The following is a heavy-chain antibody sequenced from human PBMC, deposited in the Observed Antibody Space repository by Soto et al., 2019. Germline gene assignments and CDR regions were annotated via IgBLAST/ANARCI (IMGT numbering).Heavy chain of an antibody. J-gene: IGHJ6*02. Sequence: QVQLVESGGGVVQPGRSLRLSCAASGFTFSSYGMHWVRQAPGTGLEWVAVISYDGSNKYYADSVKGRFTISRDNSKNTLYLQMNSLRAEDTAVYYCAKDQLRGVRGVITYYYGMDVWGQGTTVTVSS. CDR2: ISYDGSNK. D-gene: IGHD3-10*01. CDR3: AKDQLRGVRGVITYYYGMDV. CDR1: GFTFSSYG. V-gene: IGHV3-30*18.